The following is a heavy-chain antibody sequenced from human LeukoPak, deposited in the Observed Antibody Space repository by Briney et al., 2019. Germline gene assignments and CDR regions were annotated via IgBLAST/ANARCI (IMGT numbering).Heavy chain of an antibody. Sequence: SETLSLTCTVSGGSISTSSYYWGWIRQPPGEGLEWIGSIYYSGSTYYNPSLKSRVTISVDTSMNQFSLKLSSVTAADTAVYYCARDSFRIAARGPFDYWGQGTLVTVSS. D-gene: IGHD6-6*01. CDR3: ARDSFRIAARGPFDY. J-gene: IGHJ4*02. V-gene: IGHV4-39*07. CDR1: GGSISTSSYY. CDR2: IYYSGST.